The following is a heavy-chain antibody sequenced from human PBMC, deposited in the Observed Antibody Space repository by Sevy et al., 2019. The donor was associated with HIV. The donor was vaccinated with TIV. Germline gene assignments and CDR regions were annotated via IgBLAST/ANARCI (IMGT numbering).Heavy chain of an antibody. CDR2: IRSKTYGGTT. CDR3: ARGAYDSSGYYLKSDY. Sequence: GGSLRLSCTASGFTFGDYALSWFRQAPGKGLEWVGFIRSKTYGGTTEYAASVKGRFTISRDDSKSIAYLQMNRLKTEDTALYYCARGAYDSSGYYLKSDYWGQGTLVTVSS. J-gene: IGHJ4*02. D-gene: IGHD3-22*01. V-gene: IGHV3-49*03. CDR1: GFTFGDYA.